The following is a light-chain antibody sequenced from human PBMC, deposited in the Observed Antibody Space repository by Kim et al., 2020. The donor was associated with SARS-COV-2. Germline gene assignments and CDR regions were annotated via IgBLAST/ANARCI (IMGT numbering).Light chain of an antibody. CDR2: DVS. CDR1: SSDVGGYNY. V-gene: IGLV2-14*03. Sequence: GQSITISCTGTSSDVGGYNYVSWYQHHPGKAPKLMIYDVSKRPSGISNRFSGSKSGNTASLIISGLQAEDEADYYCSSYTSSSTYVFGAGTKVPS. J-gene: IGLJ1*01. CDR3: SSYTSSSTYV.